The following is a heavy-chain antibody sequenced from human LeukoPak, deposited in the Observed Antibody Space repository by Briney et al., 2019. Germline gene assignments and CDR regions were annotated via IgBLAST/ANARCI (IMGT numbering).Heavy chain of an antibody. V-gene: IGHV3-30*18. CDR3: AKDRYSYAFEYSDS. Sequence: GGSLRLSCAASGFTFSSYGMHWVRQAPGKGLDWVAVISNDGSKKYYADSVKGRFTISRDNSKNTLSLQVSSLRTEDTAVYYCAKDRYSYAFEYSDSWGQGTRVTVSS. CDR1: GFTFSSYG. J-gene: IGHJ4*02. CDR2: ISNDGSKK. D-gene: IGHD5-18*01.